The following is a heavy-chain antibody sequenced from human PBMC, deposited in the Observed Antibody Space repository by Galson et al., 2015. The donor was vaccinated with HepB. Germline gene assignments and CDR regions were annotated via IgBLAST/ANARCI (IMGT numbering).Heavy chain of an antibody. V-gene: IGHV3-30*18. CDR2: ISYDGSEK. CDR3: GKDMGYGWIPDY. D-gene: IGHD5-18*01. CDR1: GFTLTAYG. Sequence: LRLSCAVSGFTLTAYGVHWVRQAPGKGLEWVAVISYDGSEKFYGDSVKGRFTISRDTSKNTLYLQMNSLRVEDTAVYYCGKDMGYGWIPDYWGQGTLVTVSS. J-gene: IGHJ4*02.